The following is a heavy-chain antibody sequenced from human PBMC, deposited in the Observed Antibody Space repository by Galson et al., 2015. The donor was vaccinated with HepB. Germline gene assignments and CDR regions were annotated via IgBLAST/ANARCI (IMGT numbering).Heavy chain of an antibody. Sequence: SLRLSCAASGFTFSDAWMSWVRQAPGKGPEWVGRIKSNVDGGTTDYAAFVQDRFTISRDDSKNTLYLQMNSLKTEDTAVYYRTDGYSSSSARTDSFDIWGQGTVVTVSS. CDR2: IKSNVDGGTT. CDR3: TDGYSSSSARTDSFDI. CDR1: GFTFSDAW. D-gene: IGHD6-6*01. J-gene: IGHJ3*02. V-gene: IGHV3-15*01.